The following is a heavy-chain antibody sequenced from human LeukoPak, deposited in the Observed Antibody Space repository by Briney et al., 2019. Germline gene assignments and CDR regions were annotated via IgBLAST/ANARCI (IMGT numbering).Heavy chain of an antibody. Sequence: GGSLRLSCTASGFTFSDYYMSWIRRAPGKGLEWVSYISSGDSTIYYAASVKGRFTMSRDNDKNSLYLQMNSLRAEDTAVYYCARWTNLDLWGQGTTVTVSS. D-gene: IGHD3/OR15-3a*01. CDR3: ARWTNLDL. J-gene: IGHJ6*02. CDR2: ISSGDSTI. V-gene: IGHV3-11*01. CDR1: GFTFSDYY.